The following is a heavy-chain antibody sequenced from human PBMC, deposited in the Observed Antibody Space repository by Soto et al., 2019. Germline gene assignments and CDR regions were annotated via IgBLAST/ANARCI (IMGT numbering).Heavy chain of an antibody. J-gene: IGHJ4*02. V-gene: IGHV3-23*01. CDR3: ARAFCGGTSCHGGNFDY. CDR2: ISDGGGST. D-gene: IGHD2-2*01. CDR1: GFTFSKNA. Sequence: EIQLLESGGDLVQPGGSLRLSCAASGFTFSKNAMSWVRQAPGKGLEWVSAISDGGGSTYYADSVKGRLTISRDDSKITLYLQINSLRAEDTALYYCARAFCGGTSCHGGNFDYWGQGTLVTVCS.